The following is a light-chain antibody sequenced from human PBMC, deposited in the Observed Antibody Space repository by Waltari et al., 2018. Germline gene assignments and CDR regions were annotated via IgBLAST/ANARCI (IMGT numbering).Light chain of an antibody. J-gene: IGLJ2*01. Sequence: QSALTQPASVSASPGESITISCTATSSDVGDFNSVSWCQQHPGKAPKFMIYDVSNRPSGVSHRFSGSKSGNTASLTISGLQAEDEAVYYCSSFTTSSTLLFGGGTKLTVL. V-gene: IGLV2-14*03. CDR1: SSDVGDFNS. CDR2: DVS. CDR3: SSFTTSSTLL.